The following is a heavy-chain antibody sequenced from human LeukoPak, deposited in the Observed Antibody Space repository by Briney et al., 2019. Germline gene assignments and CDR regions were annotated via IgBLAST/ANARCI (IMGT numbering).Heavy chain of an antibody. V-gene: IGHV3-30*02. CDR3: AKDAQYYDFWSGWINTYYYYMDV. D-gene: IGHD3-3*01. J-gene: IGHJ6*03. CDR2: IRYDGSNK. CDR1: EFTFSAYG. Sequence: PGGSLRLSCAASEFTFSAYGMHWVRQAPGKGLEWVAFIRYDGSNKYSADSVKGRFTIARDNSKNTLYLQMNSLRAEDTAVYYCAKDAQYYDFWSGWINTYYYYMDVWGKGTTVTVSS.